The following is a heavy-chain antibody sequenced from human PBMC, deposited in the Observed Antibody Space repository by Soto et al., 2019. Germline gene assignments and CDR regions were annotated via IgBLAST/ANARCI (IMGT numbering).Heavy chain of an antibody. V-gene: IGHV2-26*01. CDR1: GFSLRNSRMG. CDR3: ARILRALPFDF. J-gene: IGHJ4*02. D-gene: IGHD1-26*01. Sequence: GSGPTLVNPTATLTLTCAVSGFSLRNSRMGVTWIRQPPGKALEWLAHIFSSDDRSYSTSLKSRLTISQDTSENQVILTMTNMAPEDSATYFCARILRALPFDFWGQGTQVTVSS. CDR2: IFSSDDR.